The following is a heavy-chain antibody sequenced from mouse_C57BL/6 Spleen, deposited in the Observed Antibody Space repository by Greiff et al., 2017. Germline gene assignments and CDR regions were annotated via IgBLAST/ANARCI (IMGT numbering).Heavy chain of an antibody. V-gene: IGHV14-3*01. Sequence: AQLQQPVAELVRPGASVKLSCTAFGFNIKNTYMHWVKQRPEQGLEWIGRIYPANGNTNYAPKFQGKATITSDTSSNTAYLQLSSLTSEDTAIYYWARGITSEIAPMDYWGQGTSVTVSS. CDR2: IYPANGNT. CDR1: GFNIKNTY. D-gene: IGHD1-1*01. CDR3: ARGITSEIAPMDY. J-gene: IGHJ4*01.